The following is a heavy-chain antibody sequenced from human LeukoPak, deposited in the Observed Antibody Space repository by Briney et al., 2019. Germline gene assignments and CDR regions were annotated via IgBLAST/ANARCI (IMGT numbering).Heavy chain of an antibody. CDR3: ARDLSITIFGGTYYFDY. D-gene: IGHD3-3*01. Sequence: GASVKVSCKVSGYTFTSYGISWVRQAPGQGLEWMGWISGYNGKTKYAQKFQGRVTMTTDTSTSAAYMELRSLRSDDTAVYYCARDLSITIFGGTYYFDYWGQGTLVTVSS. V-gene: IGHV1-18*01. CDR2: ISGYNGKT. CDR1: GYTFTSYG. J-gene: IGHJ4*02.